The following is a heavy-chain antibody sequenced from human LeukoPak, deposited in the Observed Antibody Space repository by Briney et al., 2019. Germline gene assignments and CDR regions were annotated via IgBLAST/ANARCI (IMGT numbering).Heavy chain of an antibody. V-gene: IGHV3-23*01. CDR1: VFTFSIYA. CDR3: VKQTAMVGGYSHY. Sequence: GGSLRLSCAAFVFTFSIYAMSWVRQAPGRRLEWASGITDCGTTCYSGSVKGRFTISRDDPKNTLYLPMDSLKADDTALYYCVKQTAMVGGYSHYWGQGTLVTVSS. CDR2: ITDCGTT. D-gene: IGHD3-10*01. J-gene: IGHJ4*02.